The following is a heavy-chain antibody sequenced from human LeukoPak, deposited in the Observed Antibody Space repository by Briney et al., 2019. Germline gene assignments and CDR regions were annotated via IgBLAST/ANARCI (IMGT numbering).Heavy chain of an antibody. CDR2: ISAYNGNT. V-gene: IGHV1-18*01. Sequence: ASVKVSCKASGHTFTSYGISWVRQAPGQGLEWMGWISAYNGNTNYAQKLQGRVTMTTDTSTSTAYMELRSLRPDDTAVYYCARDGYDFWSGYGGSWFDPWGQGTLVTVSS. CDR3: ARDGYDFWSGYGGSWFDP. J-gene: IGHJ5*02. CDR1: GHTFTSYG. D-gene: IGHD3-3*01.